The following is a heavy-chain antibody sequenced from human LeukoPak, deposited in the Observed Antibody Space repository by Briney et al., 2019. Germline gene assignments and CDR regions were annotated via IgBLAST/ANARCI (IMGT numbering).Heavy chain of an antibody. CDR3: AKDKIFRYLDY. V-gene: IGHV3-30*18. D-gene: IGHD2/OR15-2a*01. CDR2: ITSDGNNK. Sequence: HPGGSLRLSCAASGLTFSNHGMHWVRQAPGKGLEWVAMITSDGNNKYYADSAKDRFTISRDDSKNTLYLQMNSLRDEDTAVYYCAKDKIFRYLDYWGQGALVTVTS. CDR1: GLTFSNHG. J-gene: IGHJ4*02.